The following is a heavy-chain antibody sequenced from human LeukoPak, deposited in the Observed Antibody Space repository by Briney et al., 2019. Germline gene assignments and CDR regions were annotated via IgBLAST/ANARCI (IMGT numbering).Heavy chain of an antibody. CDR1: GYTFTGYY. V-gene: IGHV1-2*02. CDR2: INPNSGGT. D-gene: IGHD5-18*01. J-gene: IGHJ6*02. Sequence: ASVKVSCKASGYTFTGYYMHWVRQAPGQGLEWMGWINPNSGGTNYAQKFQGRVTMTRDTSISTAYMELSRLRSDDTAVYYCEREEVDTAMATMYYYYGMDVWGQGTTVTVSS. CDR3: EREEVDTAMATMYYYYGMDV.